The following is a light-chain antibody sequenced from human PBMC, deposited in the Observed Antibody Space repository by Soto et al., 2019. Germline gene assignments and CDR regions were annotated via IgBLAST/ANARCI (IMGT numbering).Light chain of an antibody. CDR1: QSVSDSF. CDR2: GAS. J-gene: IGKJ4*01. CDR3: QHYKA. Sequence: EIVLTQSPGTLSLSPGERATRSCRASQSVSDSFIAWYQQRPGQAPRLLIYGASQRATGIPDRFSGSGSGTHFTLTINRLEPEDFAVYYCQHYKAFGGGTKVDIK. V-gene: IGKV3-20*01.